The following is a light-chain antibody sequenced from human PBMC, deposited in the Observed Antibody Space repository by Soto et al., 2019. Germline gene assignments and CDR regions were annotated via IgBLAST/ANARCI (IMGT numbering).Light chain of an antibody. CDR2: GAS. J-gene: IGKJ1*01. V-gene: IGKV3-20*01. CDR1: QSVSSSY. CDR3: QQYGSSSTWT. Sequence: EIVLTQSPGTLSLSPGERATLSCRASQSVSSSYFAWYQHKPGQAPRLLIYGASSRATGIPDRFSGSGSGTDFTLTISRLEPEDFAVYYCQQYGSSSTWTFGQGTKVDI.